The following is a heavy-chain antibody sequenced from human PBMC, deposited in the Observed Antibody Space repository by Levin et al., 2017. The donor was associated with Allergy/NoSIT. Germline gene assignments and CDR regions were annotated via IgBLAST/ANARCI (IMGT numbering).Heavy chain of an antibody. V-gene: IGHV5-51*01. Sequence: GESLKISCQTSGYSFTNYWIGWVRQMPGKGLEWIGVTHPGTSETRHGPSFQGHVTISFDKTVSTAYLQWSSLRASDTAIYYCARHGVGYGWDTGAYWGQGTLVTVSS. CDR2: THPGTSET. CDR1: GYSFTNYW. CDR3: ARHGVGYGWDTGAY. J-gene: IGHJ4*02. D-gene: IGHD5-18*01.